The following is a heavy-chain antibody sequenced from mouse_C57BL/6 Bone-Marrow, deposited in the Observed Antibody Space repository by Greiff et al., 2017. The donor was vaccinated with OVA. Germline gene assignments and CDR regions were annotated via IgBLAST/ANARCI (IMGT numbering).Heavy chain of an antibody. J-gene: IGHJ1*03. CDR1: GFSFNTYA. D-gene: IGHD1-1*01. CDR3: VRHYGSSLGYFDV. CDR2: IRSKSNNYAT. V-gene: IGHV10-1*01. Sequence: EVQGVESGGGLVQPKGSLKLSCAASGFSFNTYAMNWVRQAPGKGLEWVARIRSKSNNYATYYADSVKDRFTISRDDSESMLYLQMNNLKTEDTAMYYCVRHYGSSLGYFDVWGTGTTVTVSS.